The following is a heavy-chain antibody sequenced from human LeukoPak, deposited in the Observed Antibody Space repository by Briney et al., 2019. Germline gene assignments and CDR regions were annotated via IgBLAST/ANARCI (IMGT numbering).Heavy chain of an antibody. CDR3: VCRKFYSTWSDP. Sequence: GESLQISCEGFGATFDTYWIGWVRPLPGKGLEWMGIIYPADSTTLYSPSFQGQVTIPADKSISTVYLQWSSLKVSDTAMYYCVCRKFYSTWSDPWGQGTLITVSS. CDR2: IYPADSTT. CDR1: GATFDTYW. J-gene: IGHJ5*02. V-gene: IGHV5-51*01. D-gene: IGHD1-14*01.